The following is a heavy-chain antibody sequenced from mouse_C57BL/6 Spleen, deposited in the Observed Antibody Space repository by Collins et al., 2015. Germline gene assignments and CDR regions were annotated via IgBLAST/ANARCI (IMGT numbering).Heavy chain of an antibody. J-gene: IGHJ3*01. CDR1: GYTFTSYN. CDR3: ARDGYYEGFAY. V-gene: IGHV1-12*01. D-gene: IGHD2-3*01. Sequence: QVQLQQPGAELVKPGASVKMSCKASGYTFTSYNMHWVKQTPGQGLEWIGAIYPGNGDTSCNQKFKGKATLTADKSSSTAYMQLSSLTSEDSAVYYCARDGYYEGFAYWGQGTLVTVSA. CDR2: IYPGNGDT.